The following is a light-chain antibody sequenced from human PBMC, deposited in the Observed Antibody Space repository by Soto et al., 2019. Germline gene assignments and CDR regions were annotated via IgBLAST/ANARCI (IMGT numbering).Light chain of an antibody. Sequence: EIVLTQSPAPLSLSPGERATLSCRASQSVSSYLAWYQQKPGQAPRLLIYDASNRATGIPARFSGSGSGTDFTLTISSLEPEDFAVYYCQQRSNWPPRLTFGGGTKVESK. CDR2: DAS. CDR3: QQRSNWPPRLT. CDR1: QSVSSY. V-gene: IGKV3-11*01. J-gene: IGKJ4*01.